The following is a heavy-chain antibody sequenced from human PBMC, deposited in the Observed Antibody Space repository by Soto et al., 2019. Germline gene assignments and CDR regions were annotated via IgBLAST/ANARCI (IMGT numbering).Heavy chain of an antibody. Sequence: ASVKVSCKASGYTFTSYGISWVRQAPGQGLEWMGWISAYNGNTNYAQKLQGRVTMTTDTSTSTAYMELRSLTSEDTAVYYCARDPNFSLTLHYYGMDVWGQAATVTVSS. J-gene: IGHJ6*02. V-gene: IGHV1-18*01. CDR3: ARDPNFSLTLHYYGMDV. CDR2: ISAYNGNT. CDR1: GYTFTSYG.